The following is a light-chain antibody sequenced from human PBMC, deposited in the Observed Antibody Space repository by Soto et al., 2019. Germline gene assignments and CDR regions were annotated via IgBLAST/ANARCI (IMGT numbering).Light chain of an antibody. J-gene: IGLJ1*01. CDR2: EVT. Sequence: QSALTQPASVSGSPGQSITISCTGTSSDVGGYGYVSWYQHHPGKAPKLIIYEVTDRPSGVSNRFSGSKSGNTASLTISGLQAEDEAEYYCSSYTNINTRACVFGTGTKLTVL. CDR3: SSYTNINTRACV. V-gene: IGLV2-14*01. CDR1: SSDVGGYGY.